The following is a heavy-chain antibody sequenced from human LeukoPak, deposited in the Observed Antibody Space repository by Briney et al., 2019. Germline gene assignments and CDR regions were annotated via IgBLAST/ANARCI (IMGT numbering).Heavy chain of an antibody. V-gene: IGHV1-8*01. J-gene: IGHJ4*02. Sequence: ASVKVSCKASGYTFTSYDINWVRQATGQGLEWTGWMNPNSGNTGYAQKFQGRVTMTRNTSISTAYMELRSLRSEDTAVYYCATRGGGDCSSTSCYNYWGQGTLVTVSS. CDR1: GYTFTSYD. D-gene: IGHD2-2*02. CDR2: MNPNSGNT. CDR3: ATRGGGDCSSTSCYNY.